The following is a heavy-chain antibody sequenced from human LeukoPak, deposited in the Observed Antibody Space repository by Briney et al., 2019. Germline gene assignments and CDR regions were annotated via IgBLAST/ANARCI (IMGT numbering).Heavy chain of an antibody. J-gene: IGHJ4*02. Sequence: GGSLRLSCAASGFTFSSYAMSWVRQVPGKGLEWVSVISGSGDNTYYADSVKGRFTVSRDNSKNTLFLQMNSLRAEDTAVYYCAKDGGLWVSAHWGDSWGRGTLVTVSS. D-gene: IGHD7-27*01. CDR2: ISGSGDNT. CDR1: GFTFSSYA. CDR3: AKDGGLWVSAHWGDS. V-gene: IGHV3-23*01.